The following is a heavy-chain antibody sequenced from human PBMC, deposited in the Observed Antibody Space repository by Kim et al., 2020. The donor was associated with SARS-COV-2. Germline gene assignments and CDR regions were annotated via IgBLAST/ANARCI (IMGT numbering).Heavy chain of an antibody. V-gene: IGHV3-74*01. CDR2: INSGGNKP. Sequence: GGSLRLSCAASRFTFSNYWMHWVRQAPGKGLVWVSRINSGGNKPTYADSVKGRFTISRDNAKNTLYLQMNSLRAEDTAVYYCARGSSSGWYMGWDYFDYWGQGTLVTVSS. CDR3: ARGSSSGWYMGWDYFDY. J-gene: IGHJ4*02. D-gene: IGHD6-19*01. CDR1: RFTFSNYW.